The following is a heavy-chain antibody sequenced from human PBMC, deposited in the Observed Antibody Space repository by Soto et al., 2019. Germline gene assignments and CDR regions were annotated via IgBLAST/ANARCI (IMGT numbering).Heavy chain of an antibody. V-gene: IGHV1-69*08. CDR1: GGTFSSHT. CDR2: IIPALGTA. D-gene: IGHD4-17*01. CDR3: ARTDFGDYWYFDL. J-gene: IGHJ2*01. Sequence: QDQLVQSGAEVKKPGSSVKVSCKASGGTFSSHTFSWVRQAPGQGLEWMGRIIPALGTATYAQKFQGRVTIPADESATTVYMELNSLRFEDTAVDYGARTDFGDYWYFDLWGRGTLVTVSS.